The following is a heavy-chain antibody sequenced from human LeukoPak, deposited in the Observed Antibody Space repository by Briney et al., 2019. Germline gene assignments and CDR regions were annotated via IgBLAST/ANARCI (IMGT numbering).Heavy chain of an antibody. J-gene: IGHJ6*03. CDR3: AIGIKTKLRDIVIVPATMPDYYYYYIDV. Sequence: ASVKVSCKASGGTFSSYAISWVRQAPGQGLEWMGGIIPIFGTTNYAQRFQGRVTITADKSTSTTYMKLSSLRSEDTAVYYCAIGIKTKLRDIVIVPATMPDYYYYYIDVWGKGTTVTVSS. D-gene: IGHD2-2*01. CDR2: IIPIFGTT. CDR1: GGTFSSYA. V-gene: IGHV1-69*06.